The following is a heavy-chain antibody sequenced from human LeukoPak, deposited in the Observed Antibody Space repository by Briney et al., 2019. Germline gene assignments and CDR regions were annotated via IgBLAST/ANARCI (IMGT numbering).Heavy chain of an antibody. Sequence: SETLSLTCTVSGGSISSYYWSWIRQPPGKGLEWIGYIYYSGSTNYNPSLKSRVTISVDTSKNQFSLKLSSVTAADTAVYYCARSIQDGAAAGTFGYWGQGTLVTVSS. CDR2: IYYSGST. V-gene: IGHV4-59*01. CDR3: ARSIQDGAAAGTFGY. D-gene: IGHD6-13*01. CDR1: GGSISSYY. J-gene: IGHJ4*02.